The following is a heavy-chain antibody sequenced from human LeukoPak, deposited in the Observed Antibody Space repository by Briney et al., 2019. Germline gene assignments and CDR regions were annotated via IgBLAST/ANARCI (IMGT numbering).Heavy chain of an antibody. J-gene: IGHJ4*02. Sequence: GESLKISCKGSGYSFSTYWIAWVRQMPGKGLEWMGIIYPDDSDTRYSPSFQGQVTISADKSISIAYLQWGSLKASDTAMYYCARLPIPADTAKLFDYWGQGTLVTVSS. V-gene: IGHV5-51*01. CDR1: GYSFSTYW. D-gene: IGHD5-18*01. CDR3: ARLPIPADTAKLFDY. CDR2: IYPDDSDT.